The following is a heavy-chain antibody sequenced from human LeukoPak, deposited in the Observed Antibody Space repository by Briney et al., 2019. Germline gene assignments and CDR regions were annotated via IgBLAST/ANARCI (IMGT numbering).Heavy chain of an antibody. Sequence: GGSLRLSCAASGFTFSSYSMNWVRQAPGKGLEWVSSISSSSSYIYYADSVKGRFTISRDNAQNSLYLQMNSLRAEDTAVYYCARAQIIAAAGFDYWGQGTLVTVSS. D-gene: IGHD6-13*01. CDR2: ISSSSSYI. CDR1: GFTFSSYS. J-gene: IGHJ4*02. CDR3: ARAQIIAAAGFDY. V-gene: IGHV3-21*01.